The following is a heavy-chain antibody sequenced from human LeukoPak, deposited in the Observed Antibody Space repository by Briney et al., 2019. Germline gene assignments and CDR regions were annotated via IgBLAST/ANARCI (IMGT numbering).Heavy chain of an antibody. J-gene: IGHJ6*03. Sequence: ASVKVSCKASGGTFSSYAISWVRQAPGQGLEWMGGIIPIFGTANYAQKFQGRVTITTDESTSTAYMELSSLRSEDTAVYYCATSYSSSSGVDYYYMDVWGKGTTVTVSS. D-gene: IGHD6-6*01. CDR1: GGTFSSYA. V-gene: IGHV1-69*05. CDR2: IIPIFGTA. CDR3: ATSYSSSSGVDYYYMDV.